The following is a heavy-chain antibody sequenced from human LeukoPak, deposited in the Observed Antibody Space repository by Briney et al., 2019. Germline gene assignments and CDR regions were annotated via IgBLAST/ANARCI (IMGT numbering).Heavy chain of an antibody. CDR2: IIPIFGTA. CDR3: AREWSYSSGWYPYAFDI. Sequence: SVKVSCKASGGTFNSYAISWVRQAPGQGLEWMGGIIPIFGTANYAQKFQGRVTITADKSTSTAYMELSSLRSEDTAVYYCAREWSYSSGWYPYAFDIWGQGTMVTVSS. D-gene: IGHD6-19*01. V-gene: IGHV1-69*06. J-gene: IGHJ3*02. CDR1: GGTFNSYA.